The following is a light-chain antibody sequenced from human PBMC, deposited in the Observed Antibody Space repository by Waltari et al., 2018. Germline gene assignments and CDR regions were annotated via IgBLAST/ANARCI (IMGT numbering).Light chain of an antibody. CDR1: NSDIGRNNY. CDR2: DVN. Sequence: QSDLTQPASMSGSPGQLITISCTGSNSDIGRNNYVCWYQHYPGKAPKVLIYDVNKRPSGASDRFSGSKSGNTASLTTSGLQAEDEADYYCSSYTLDIKMIFGGGTKLTVL. CDR3: SSYTLDIKMI. J-gene: IGLJ2*01. V-gene: IGLV2-14*03.